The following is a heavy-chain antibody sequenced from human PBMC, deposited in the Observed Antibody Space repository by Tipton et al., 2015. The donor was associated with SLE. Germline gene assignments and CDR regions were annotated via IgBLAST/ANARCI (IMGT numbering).Heavy chain of an antibody. CDR3: ARGRSWYEQLGDYFDY. V-gene: IGHV4-59*01. Sequence: TLSLTCTVSGGSISSYYWSWIRQPPGKGLEWIGYIYYSGSTNYNPSLKSRVTISVDTSKNQFSLKLSSVTAADTAVYYCARGRSWYEQLGDYFDYWGQGTLVTVSS. CDR1: GGSISSYY. CDR2: IYYSGST. D-gene: IGHD6-6*01. J-gene: IGHJ4*02.